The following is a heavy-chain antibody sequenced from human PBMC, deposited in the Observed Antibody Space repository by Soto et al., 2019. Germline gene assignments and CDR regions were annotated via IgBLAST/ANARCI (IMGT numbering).Heavy chain of an antibody. V-gene: IGHV3-23*01. CDR1: GFTFSSYS. Sequence: EVQLLESGGGLVQPGGSLRLSCAASGFTFSSYSMNWVRQAPGKGLEWVATVGGGGENTFYADSVKGRFTISRDDSQNTLYMQMNSLRAEDTAVYFCAKRDYGSGSSPPLMNYWGQGTLVTVSS. CDR2: VGGGGENT. CDR3: AKRDYGSGSSPPLMNY. D-gene: IGHD3-10*01. J-gene: IGHJ4*02.